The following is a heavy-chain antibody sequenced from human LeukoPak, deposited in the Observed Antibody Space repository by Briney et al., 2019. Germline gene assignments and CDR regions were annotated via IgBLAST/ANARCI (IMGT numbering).Heavy chain of an antibody. CDR1: GGSISSYS. J-gene: IGHJ6*02. V-gene: IGHV4-4*07. D-gene: IGHD2-15*01. CDR3: ASYSGSSYFDV. CDR2: IYGSGST. Sequence: SETLSLTCIVSGGSISSYSWSWIGQPAGEGLEWIGRIYGSGSTNYNPSLKSRVTMSIDTSKNQFSLKLTSVTAADTAVYYCASYSGSSYFDVWGQGTTVTVSS.